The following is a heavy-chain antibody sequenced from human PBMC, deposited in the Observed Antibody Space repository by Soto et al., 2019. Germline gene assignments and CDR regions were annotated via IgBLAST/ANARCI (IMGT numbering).Heavy chain of an antibody. CDR3: ARGGYNYGGWASKGNFDL. D-gene: IGHD5-18*01. Sequence: SETLSLTYAVYGGSFSGYYWSWIRQPPGKGLEWIGEINDSGSTNYNSSLKSRVTISVDTSKNQFSLKLGSVTAADTAVYYCARGGYNYGGWASKGNFDLWGRGTLVT. CDR2: INDSGST. J-gene: IGHJ2*01. CDR1: GGSFSGYY. V-gene: IGHV4-34*01.